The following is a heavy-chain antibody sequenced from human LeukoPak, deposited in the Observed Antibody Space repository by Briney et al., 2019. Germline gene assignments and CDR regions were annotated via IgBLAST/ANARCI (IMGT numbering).Heavy chain of an antibody. CDR2: IHPNSGGT. D-gene: IGHD2-15*01. Sequence: LEASVKLSCKASGYTFTDYYMNSVRQAPGQGLEWMGWIHPNSGGTNYAQKFQGRVTMTRDTSISTAYMELSRLTFDDTAVYYCATLGGHSLAAQSGYWGQGTLVTVSS. CDR1: GYTFTDYY. CDR3: ATLGGHSLAAQSGY. J-gene: IGHJ4*02. V-gene: IGHV1-2*03.